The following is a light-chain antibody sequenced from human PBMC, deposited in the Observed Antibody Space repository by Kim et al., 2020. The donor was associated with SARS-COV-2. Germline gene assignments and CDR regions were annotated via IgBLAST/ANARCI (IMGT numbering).Light chain of an antibody. CDR2: GVS. V-gene: IGKV3-20*01. CDR3: QQYGSSPQT. J-gene: IGKJ1*01. CDR1: QSVSSNS. Sequence: EIVLTQSPGTLSLSPGERATLSCRASQSVSSNSLAWYQQKPGQAPRLLIYGVSSRATGIPDRFSGSGSGTDFTLTISRLEPEDFAVYYCQQYGSSPQTFGQGTKVDIK.